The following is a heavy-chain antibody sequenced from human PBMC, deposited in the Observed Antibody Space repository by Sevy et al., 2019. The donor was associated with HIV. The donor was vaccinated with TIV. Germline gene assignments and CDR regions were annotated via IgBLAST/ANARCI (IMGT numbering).Heavy chain of an antibody. CDR1: GFTFSSYV. CDR2: IWYDGTIK. J-gene: IGHJ4*02. D-gene: IGHD2-21*02. Sequence: GGSLRLSCAASGFTFSSYVMHWVRQAPGKGLEWVALIWYDGTIKYYADSVKGRFTISRDNSKDTLFLQMNSLTPDDTAVYYSARGGGDCGGDCYSIDYWGQGALVTVSS. CDR3: ARGGGDCGGDCYSIDY. V-gene: IGHV3-30*04.